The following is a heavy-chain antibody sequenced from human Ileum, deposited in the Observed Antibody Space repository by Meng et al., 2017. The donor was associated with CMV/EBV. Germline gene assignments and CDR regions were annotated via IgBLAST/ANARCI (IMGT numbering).Heavy chain of an antibody. CDR2: ISAYNGKT. CDR1: GYSFTSYA. Sequence: ASVKVSCKVSGYSFTSYAISWVRQAPGQGLEGIGWISAYNGKTDYAQTVQGRLTMTTDTSTSTVYMELRSLSSDDTAVYYGAGPGVDIEMAHWGQGTLVTVSS. J-gene: IGHJ4*02. V-gene: IGHV1-18*01. D-gene: IGHD5-12*01. CDR3: AGPGVDIEMAH.